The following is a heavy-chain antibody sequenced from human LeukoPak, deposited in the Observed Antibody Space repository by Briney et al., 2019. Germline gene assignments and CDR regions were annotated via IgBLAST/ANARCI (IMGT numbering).Heavy chain of an antibody. D-gene: IGHD3-9*01. CDR1: GDSINSNNYY. Sequence: SETLSLTCTVSGDSINSNNYYWGWIRQSPGRGLEWIGSIYYSGTTYYNPSLKSRVTISVDTSKNQFSLKLSSVTAADTAVYYCASQPLGRHFDWLLGGYYFDYWGQGTLVTVSS. CDR2: IYYSGTT. V-gene: IGHV4-39*07. CDR3: ASQPLGRHFDWLLGGYYFDY. J-gene: IGHJ4*02.